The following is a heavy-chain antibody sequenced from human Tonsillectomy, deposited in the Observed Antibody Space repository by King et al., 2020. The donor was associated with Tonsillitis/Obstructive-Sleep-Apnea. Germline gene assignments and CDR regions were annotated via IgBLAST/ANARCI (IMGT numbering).Heavy chain of an antibody. D-gene: IGHD1-26*01. V-gene: IGHV3-49*04. CDR3: TSGYGTSSYSPFDS. CDR2: IRSKAFGGTT. Sequence: VQLVESGGGLVQPGRSLRLSCTASGFTFGDYAMSWVRQAPGKGLEWVGFIRSKAFGGTTEYGASVKGRFAISRDDSKSIAYLQVNSLKTEDTAVDYCTSGYGTSSYSPFDSWGQGTLVTVSS. J-gene: IGHJ4*02. CDR1: GFTFGDYA.